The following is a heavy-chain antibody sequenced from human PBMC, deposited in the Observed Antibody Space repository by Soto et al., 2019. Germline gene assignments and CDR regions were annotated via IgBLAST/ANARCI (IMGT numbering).Heavy chain of an antibody. Sequence: EVQLVESGGGLVKPGGSLRLSCAASGFTFSNAWMSWVRQAPGKGLAWVGRIKSKTDGGTTDYAAPVKGRFTISRDDSKNTLYLQMNSLKTEDTAVYYCTTGRYYYGMDVWGQGTTVTVSS. CDR2: IKSKTDGGTT. CDR3: TTGRYYYGMDV. CDR1: GFTFSNAW. V-gene: IGHV3-15*01. J-gene: IGHJ6*02.